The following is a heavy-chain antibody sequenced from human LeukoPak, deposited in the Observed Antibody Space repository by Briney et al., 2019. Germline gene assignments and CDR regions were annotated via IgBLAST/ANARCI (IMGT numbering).Heavy chain of an antibody. CDR3: ARVVSGGVIWAY. J-gene: IGHJ4*02. CDR1: GFSFSEYY. Sequence: GGSLRLSCAASGFSFSEYYMSWIRQAPGQGLEWVGWINPNSGDTNYAQKLQGRVTMTRDTSIITAFMELSRLTSDDTAVYYCARVVSGGVIWAYWGQGTLVTVSS. V-gene: IGHV1-2*02. CDR2: INPNSGDT. D-gene: IGHD3-16*01.